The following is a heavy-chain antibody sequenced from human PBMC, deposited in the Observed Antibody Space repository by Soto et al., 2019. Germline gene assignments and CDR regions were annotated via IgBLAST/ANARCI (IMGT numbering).Heavy chain of an antibody. Sequence: GSLRLSCAASGFTFSNYWMHWVRQAPGKGLLWVSRINPDGSSTSYADSVKDRFTISRDNAENTLYLQMNILRAEDTAVYYCTSDTFGARDSWGQGTLVTVAS. D-gene: IGHD3-10*01. V-gene: IGHV3-74*01. CDR3: TSDTFGARDS. CDR2: INPDGSST. J-gene: IGHJ4*02. CDR1: GFTFSNYW.